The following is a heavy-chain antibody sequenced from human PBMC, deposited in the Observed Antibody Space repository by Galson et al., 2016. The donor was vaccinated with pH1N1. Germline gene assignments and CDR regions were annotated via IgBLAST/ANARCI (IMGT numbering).Heavy chain of an antibody. CDR2: ISSSSSYI. V-gene: IGHV3-21*01. Sequence: SLRLSCAASGFTFSRYSMNWVRQAPGKGLEWVPSISSSSSYIYYADSVKGRFTISRDNAKNSLYLQMNSLRAEDTAVYYCARDQAIELSDAFDIWGQGTMVTVSS. J-gene: IGHJ3*02. D-gene: IGHD1-7*01. CDR3: ARDQAIELSDAFDI. CDR1: GFTFSRYS.